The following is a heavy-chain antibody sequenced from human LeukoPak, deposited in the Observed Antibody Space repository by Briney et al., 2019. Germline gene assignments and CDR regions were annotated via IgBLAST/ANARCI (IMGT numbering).Heavy chain of an antibody. Sequence: ASVKVSCKASGYTFTGYHMHWVRQAPGQGLEWMGRINPNSGGTNYAQKFQGRVTMTRDTSISTAYMELSRLRSDDTAVYYCARDIYCTNGVCYRLGYWGQGTLVTVSS. D-gene: IGHD2-8*01. V-gene: IGHV1-2*06. CDR1: GYTFTGYH. J-gene: IGHJ4*02. CDR2: INPNSGGT. CDR3: ARDIYCTNGVCYRLGY.